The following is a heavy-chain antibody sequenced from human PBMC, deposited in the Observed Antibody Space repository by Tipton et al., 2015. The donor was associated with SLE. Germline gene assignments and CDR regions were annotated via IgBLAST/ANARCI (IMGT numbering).Heavy chain of an antibody. CDR1: GFTFVTYW. CDR3: STSGTYGWSVYFDY. D-gene: IGHD3-3*01. V-gene: IGHV3-7*03. CDR2: IRQDGGEK. Sequence: YLRLSCSASGFTFVTYWMSWVRQAPGKGLEWVANIRQDGGEKYYVDSVKGRFTISRDNTKNSVYLHMNSLRVDDTAVYYCSTSGTYGWSVYFDYWGQETLVTFSS. J-gene: IGHJ4*02.